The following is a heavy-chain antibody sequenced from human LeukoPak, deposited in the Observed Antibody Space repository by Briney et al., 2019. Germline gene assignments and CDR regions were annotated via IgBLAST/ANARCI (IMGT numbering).Heavy chain of an antibody. CDR3: ARGIYYFDY. Sequence: GGSLRLSCTASGFTFSSYWMSWVRQAPGKGVEWVANIKQDGSEKYYVDSVKGRFTISRDNAKNSLYLRMNSLRAEDTAVYYCARGIYYFDYWGQGTLVTVSS. V-gene: IGHV3-7*01. J-gene: IGHJ4*02. CDR1: GFTFSSYW. CDR2: IKQDGSEK.